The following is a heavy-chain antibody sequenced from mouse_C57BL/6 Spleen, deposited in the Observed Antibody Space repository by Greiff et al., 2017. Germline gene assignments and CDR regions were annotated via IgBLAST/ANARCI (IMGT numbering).Heavy chain of an antibody. D-gene: IGHD1-1*01. CDR1: GYTFTSYW. CDR3: ARSDYGSSYGFDY. J-gene: IGHJ2*01. V-gene: IGHV1-72*01. Sequence: QVQLQQPGAELVKPGASVQLSCKASGYTFTSYWLHWVKQRPGRGLECIGRIDPNSGGTKYNEKFKSKATLTVDTPSSTAYMQLSSLTSEDSAVYYCARSDYGSSYGFDYWGQGTTLTVSS. CDR2: IDPNSGGT.